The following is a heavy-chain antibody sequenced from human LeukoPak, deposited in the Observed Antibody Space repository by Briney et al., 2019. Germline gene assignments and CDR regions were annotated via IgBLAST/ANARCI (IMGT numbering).Heavy chain of an antibody. Sequence: PSGTLSLTCAVSGGSISSSNWWSWVRQPPGKGLEWIGEIYHSGSTNYNPSLKSRVSISVDTSKNQFSLKLSSVTAADTAVYCCARHKGGSSGWSFDYWGQGTLVTVSS. CDR1: GGSISSSNW. CDR3: ARHKGGSSGWSFDY. J-gene: IGHJ4*02. D-gene: IGHD6-19*01. V-gene: IGHV4-4*01. CDR2: IYHSGST.